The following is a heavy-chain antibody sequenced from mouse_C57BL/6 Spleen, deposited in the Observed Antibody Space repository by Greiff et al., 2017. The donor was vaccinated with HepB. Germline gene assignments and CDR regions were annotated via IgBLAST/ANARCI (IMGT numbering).Heavy chain of an antibody. CDR1: GYTFTSYG. CDR2: IYPRSGNT. V-gene: IGHV1-81*01. D-gene: IGHD1-1*01. J-gene: IGHJ4*01. Sequence: VQLQQSGAELARPGASVKLSCKASGYTFTSYGISWVKQRTGQGLEWIGEIYPRSGNTYYNEKFKGKATLTAEKSSSTAYMELRSLTSEDSAVYFCATTTVVATDYAMDYWGQGTSVTVSS. CDR3: ATTTVVATDYAMDY.